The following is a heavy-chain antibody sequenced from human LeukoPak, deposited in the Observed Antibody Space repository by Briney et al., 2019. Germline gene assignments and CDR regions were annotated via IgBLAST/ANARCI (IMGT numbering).Heavy chain of an antibody. CDR2: ISSSSSYI. V-gene: IGHV3-21*01. J-gene: IGHJ3*01. Sequence: GGSLRLSCAAPGFTFSSYSMNWVRQAPGKGLEWVSSISSSSSYIYYADSVKGRFTISRDNAKNSLYLQMNSLRAEDTAVYYCARDRGRIAAAGTAFDVWGQGTMVTVSS. CDR1: GFTFSSYS. CDR3: ARDRGRIAAAGTAFDV. D-gene: IGHD6-13*01.